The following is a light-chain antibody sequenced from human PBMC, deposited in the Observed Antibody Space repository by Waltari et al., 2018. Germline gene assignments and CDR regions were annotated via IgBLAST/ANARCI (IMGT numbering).Light chain of an antibody. CDR2: GTS. J-gene: IGKJ1*01. CDR1: QSVSSN. Sequence: EIVMTQSPVTLSVSPGERATLSCRASQSVSSNLAWYQQKPGQAPRLLIYGTSTRATGIPARFSGSGSGTEFTLTISNLQSEDFAVYYCQQYNNRPPRTFGQGTKVEI. V-gene: IGKV3-15*01. CDR3: QQYNNRPPRT.